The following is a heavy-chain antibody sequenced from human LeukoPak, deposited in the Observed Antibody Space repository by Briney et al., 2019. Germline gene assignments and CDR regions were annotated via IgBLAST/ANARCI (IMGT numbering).Heavy chain of an antibody. J-gene: IGHJ4*02. CDR3: ARGIGQVGATTGELIEDY. D-gene: IGHD1-26*01. CDR1: GGTFSSYA. CDR2: IIPILGIA. V-gene: IGHV1-69*04. Sequence: ASVKVSCKASGGTFSSYAISWVRQAPGQGLEWMGRIIPILGIANYAQKFQGRVTITADKSTSTAYMELSSLRSEDTAVYYCARGIGQVGATTGELIEDYWGQGTLVTVSS.